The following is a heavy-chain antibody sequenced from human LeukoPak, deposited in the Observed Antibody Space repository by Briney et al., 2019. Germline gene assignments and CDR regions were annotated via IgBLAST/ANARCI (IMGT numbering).Heavy chain of an antibody. D-gene: IGHD3-22*01. CDR1: DGSFSGYY. V-gene: IGHV4-34*01. CDR3: ARGGHYYDSSGRRGGFDY. Sequence: PSETLSLTCAVYDGSFSGYYWSWIRQRPGKGLEWIGEINHSGSTNYNPSLKSRVTMSVDTSKNQFSLKLSSVTAADTAVYYCARGGHYYDSSGRRGGFDYWGQGTLVTVSS. J-gene: IGHJ4*02. CDR2: INHSGST.